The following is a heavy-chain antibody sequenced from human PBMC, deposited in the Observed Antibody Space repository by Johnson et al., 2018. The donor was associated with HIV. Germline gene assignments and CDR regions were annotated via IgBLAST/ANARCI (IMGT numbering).Heavy chain of an antibody. CDR3: ARGGRAHYGGNFCAFDI. CDR2: ISSSGSTI. D-gene: IGHD4-23*01. J-gene: IGHJ3*02. CDR1: GFTFSDYY. V-gene: IGHV3-11*04. Sequence: QMLLVESGGGLVKPGGSLRLSCAASGFTFSDYYMSWIRQAPGKGLERVSYISSSGSTIYYADSVKGRFTITRDKAKNSLYLQMNSLRAEDTAVYYCARGGRAHYGGNFCAFDIWGQETMVTVSS.